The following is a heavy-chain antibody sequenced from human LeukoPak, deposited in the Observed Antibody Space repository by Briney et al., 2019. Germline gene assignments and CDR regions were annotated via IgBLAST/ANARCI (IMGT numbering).Heavy chain of an antibody. CDR2: INPNSGGT. V-gene: IGHV1-2*02. CDR1: GYTFTGYY. D-gene: IGHD2-21*02. J-gene: IGHJ4*02. Sequence: ASVKVSCKASGYTFTGYYMHWVHQAPGQGLEWMGWINPNSGGTNYAQKFQGRVTITRTPSISTAFMELSRLKSDDTAVDYCARDLGGYYSYFDYWGQGTLVTVSS. CDR3: ARDLGGYYSYFDY.